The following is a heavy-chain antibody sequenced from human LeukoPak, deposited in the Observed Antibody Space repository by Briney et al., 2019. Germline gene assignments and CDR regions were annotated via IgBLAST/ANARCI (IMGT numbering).Heavy chain of an antibody. CDR3: AKASWVSTADAVL. D-gene: IGHD3-16*01. Sequence: GRSLTLSCVASGFTFSSYAMSWVRETPARGLEWVSSLRGNGDAFYADSVKGRFTLSRDESRNTVYLQLNKLRVEDTAIYYCAKASWVSTADAVLWGQGTVVTVSS. V-gene: IGHV3-23*01. CDR2: LRGNGDA. J-gene: IGHJ4*02. CDR1: GFTFSSYA.